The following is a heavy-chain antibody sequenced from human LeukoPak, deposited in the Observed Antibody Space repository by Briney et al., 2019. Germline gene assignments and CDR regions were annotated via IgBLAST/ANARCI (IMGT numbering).Heavy chain of an antibody. CDR2: INTDGSST. D-gene: IGHD2-8*02. CDR3: TTDPRSWWLAY. Sequence: PGGSLRLSCAASGFTFSSYWMHWVRQAPGKGLVWVSRINTDGSSTSYADSVKGRFTISRDNAKNTLYLQMNGLSTEDTAVYYCTTDPRSWWLAYWGQGTLVTVSS. CDR1: GFTFSSYW. V-gene: IGHV3-74*01. J-gene: IGHJ4*02.